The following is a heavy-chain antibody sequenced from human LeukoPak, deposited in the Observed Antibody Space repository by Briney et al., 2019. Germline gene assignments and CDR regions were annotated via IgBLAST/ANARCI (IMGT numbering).Heavy chain of an antibody. J-gene: IGHJ4*02. Sequence: SKTLSLTCAVSGGSISSYYWSWIRQPAGKGLEWIGRIYTSGSTNYNPSLKSRVTMSVDTSKNQFSLKLSSVTAADTAVYYCARGTRSVVVDYWGQGTLVTVSS. V-gene: IGHV4-4*07. D-gene: IGHD2-15*01. CDR1: GGSISSYY. CDR3: ARGTRSVVVDY. CDR2: IYTSGST.